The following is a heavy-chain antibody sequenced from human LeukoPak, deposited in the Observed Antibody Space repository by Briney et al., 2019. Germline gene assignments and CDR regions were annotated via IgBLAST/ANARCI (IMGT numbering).Heavy chain of an antibody. V-gene: IGHV3-7*01. CDR2: IKEDGGEK. CDR3: ARDPENGALDY. CDR1: GFPFSTSW. Sequence: GGSLTLSCAASGFPFSTSWMSWVRQPPGKGMEWVVDIKEDGGEKAYVDSVKGRFTVSRDNAENLLYLQMNSLRADDTGIYYCARDPENGALDYWGQGTVVTVSS. J-gene: IGHJ4*02. D-gene: IGHD4-17*01.